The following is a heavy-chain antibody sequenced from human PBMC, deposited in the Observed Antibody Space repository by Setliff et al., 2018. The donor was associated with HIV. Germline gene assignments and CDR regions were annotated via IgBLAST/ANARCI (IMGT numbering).Heavy chain of an antibody. V-gene: IGHV4-59*08. CDR2: IYYSGNT. Sequence: SETLSLTCSVSGASIRGHYWSWIRQSPGKGLEWIGNIYYSGNTNYNPSFKSRVTISVDTSKNQFSLRVNSLTAADTAVYYCARRQQLWLLYAFDIWGQGTMVTVSS. D-gene: IGHD5-18*01. CDR1: GASIRGHY. CDR3: ARRQQLWLLYAFDI. J-gene: IGHJ3*02.